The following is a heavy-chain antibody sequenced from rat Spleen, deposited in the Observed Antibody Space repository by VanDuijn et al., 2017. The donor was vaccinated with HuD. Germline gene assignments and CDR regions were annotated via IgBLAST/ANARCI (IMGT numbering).Heavy chain of an antibody. Sequence: EVQLVESGGGLVQPGRSLKLSCVASGFTFSNYDMAWVRQAPTKGLEWVASINPGGYNTYYRDSVKGRFTVSRDNTKSTLYLQMDSLRSEDTATYYCASQRTMIDWGQGVMVTVSS. CDR1: GFTFSNYD. V-gene: IGHV5-25*01. CDR3: ASQRTMID. CDR2: INPGGYNT. J-gene: IGHJ2*01. D-gene: IGHD1-12*01.